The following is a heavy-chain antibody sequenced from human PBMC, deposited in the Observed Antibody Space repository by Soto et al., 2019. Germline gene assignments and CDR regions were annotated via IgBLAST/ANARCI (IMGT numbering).Heavy chain of an antibody. CDR2: ISNDGSNK. CDR3: ARVTANAFDY. D-gene: IGHD2-21*02. CDR1: GFSFSTYG. J-gene: IGHJ4*02. V-gene: IGHV3-30*03. Sequence: PGGSLRLSCAASGFSFSTYGMHWVRQAPGKGLEWVAFISNDGSNKYYADSVKGHVAISADKSISTAYLQWSSLKASDTAMYYCARVTANAFDYWGQGTLVTVSS.